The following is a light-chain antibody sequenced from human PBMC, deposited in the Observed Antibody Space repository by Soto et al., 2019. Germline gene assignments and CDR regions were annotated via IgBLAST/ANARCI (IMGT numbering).Light chain of an antibody. J-gene: IGLJ3*02. CDR3: LLSFSGPRV. Sequence: QALVTQEPSLSVSPGGTVTLTCASSTGAVTSGNFPYWFQQKPGQAPRTLIYETSNKHSWTPARFSGSLLGGKAALTLSGAQPEDEAEYYCLLSFSGPRVFGGGTKVTVL. CDR1: TGAVTSGNF. V-gene: IGLV7-46*01. CDR2: ETS.